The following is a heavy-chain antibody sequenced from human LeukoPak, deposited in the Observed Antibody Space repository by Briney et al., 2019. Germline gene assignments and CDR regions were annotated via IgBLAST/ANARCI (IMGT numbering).Heavy chain of an antibody. Sequence: ASVKVSFKASGYTFTSYDINWVRQGTGQGLGWVGLMNPNSGNTGYAQKFQGRVTMTRNTSISTAYMELSSLRSEDTAVYYCARAPSRAVRGVTRYYFDYWGQGTLVTVSS. CDR2: MNPNSGNT. CDR1: GYTFTSYD. J-gene: IGHJ4*02. D-gene: IGHD3-10*01. CDR3: ARAPSRAVRGVTRYYFDY. V-gene: IGHV1-8*01.